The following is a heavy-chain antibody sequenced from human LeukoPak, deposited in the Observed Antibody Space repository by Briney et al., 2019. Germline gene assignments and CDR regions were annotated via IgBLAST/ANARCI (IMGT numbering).Heavy chain of an antibody. Sequence: PGGSLRLPCAASGFTFSSYSMNWVRQAPGKGLEWVSYISSSSSTIYYADSVKGRFTISRDNAKNSLYLQMNSLRAEDTAVYYCARVLSRPSRFLAPLGFYYFDYWGQGTLVTVSS. D-gene: IGHD3-9*01. CDR2: ISSSSSTI. V-gene: IGHV3-48*01. CDR1: GFTFSSYS. CDR3: ARVLSRPSRFLAPLGFYYFDY. J-gene: IGHJ4*02.